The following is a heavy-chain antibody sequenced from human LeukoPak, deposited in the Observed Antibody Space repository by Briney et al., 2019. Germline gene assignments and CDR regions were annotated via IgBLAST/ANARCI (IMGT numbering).Heavy chain of an antibody. Sequence: PSETLSLTCTVSGGSISSSSYYWGWIRQPPGKGLEWIGRIYTSGSTNYNPSLKSRVTISVDTSKNQFSLKLSSVTAADTAVYYCARAGRYYDILTGYPSFDPWGQGTLVTVSS. CDR2: IYTSGST. CDR1: GGSISSSSYY. J-gene: IGHJ5*02. D-gene: IGHD3-9*01. CDR3: ARAGRYYDILTGYPSFDP. V-gene: IGHV4-39*07.